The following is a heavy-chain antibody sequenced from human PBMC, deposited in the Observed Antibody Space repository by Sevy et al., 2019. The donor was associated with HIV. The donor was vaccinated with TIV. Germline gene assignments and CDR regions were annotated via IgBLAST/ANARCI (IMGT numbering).Heavy chain of an antibody. CDR3: AKAPGRGSYYYYYYSMDV. D-gene: IGHD1-26*01. V-gene: IGHV3-30*02. CDR2: IRYDGSNK. Sequence: GGSLRLSCAASGFTFTSYGMHWVRQAPGKGLEWVAFIRYDGSNKYYADSVKGRFTISRDNSKNTLYLQMNSLRAEDTAVYYCAKAPGRGSYYYYYYSMDVWGQGTTVTVSS. J-gene: IGHJ6*02. CDR1: GFTFTSYG.